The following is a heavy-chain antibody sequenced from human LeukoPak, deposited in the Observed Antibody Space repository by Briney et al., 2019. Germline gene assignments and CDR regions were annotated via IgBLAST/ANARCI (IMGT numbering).Heavy chain of an antibody. J-gene: IGHJ4*02. CDR1: GYTFTDYY. CDR2: INPNSGGT. Sequence: ASVKVSCKASGYTFTDYYMHWVRQAPGQGLEWMGWINPNSGGTNYARNFQGRVAMTRETSITTAYMELSSLRSDDTAVYYCARLLGAPHWGQGALVTVSS. CDR3: ARLLGAPH. D-gene: IGHD1-26*01. V-gene: IGHV1-2*02.